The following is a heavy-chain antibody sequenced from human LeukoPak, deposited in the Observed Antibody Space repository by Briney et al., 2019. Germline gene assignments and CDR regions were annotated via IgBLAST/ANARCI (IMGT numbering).Heavy chain of an antibody. CDR3: TRWYLDGYNYGRGFDY. D-gene: IGHD5-24*01. Sequence: GGSLRLSCTASGFTFGDYAMSWFRQAPGKGLEWVGFIRSKAYGGTTEYAASVKGRFTISRDDSKSIAYLQMNSLKTEDTAVYYCTRWYLDGYNYGRGFDYWGQGTLVTVSS. CDR1: GFTFGDYA. CDR2: IRSKAYGGTT. V-gene: IGHV3-49*03. J-gene: IGHJ4*02.